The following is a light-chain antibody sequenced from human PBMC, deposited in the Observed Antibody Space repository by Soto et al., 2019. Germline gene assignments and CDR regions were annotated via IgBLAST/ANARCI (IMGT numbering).Light chain of an antibody. V-gene: IGLV2-14*01. CDR1: SSDVGGYNY. CDR3: RSFKSSSTQV. CDR2: EVS. Sequence: QSALTQPASVSGSPGQSITISCTGTSSDVGGYNYVSWYQQYPGRAPKLMIYEVSNRPSGVSNRFSGSKSGNTASLTISGIQAEEEADYYCRSFKSSSTQVLGGGTKVTVL. J-gene: IGLJ2*01.